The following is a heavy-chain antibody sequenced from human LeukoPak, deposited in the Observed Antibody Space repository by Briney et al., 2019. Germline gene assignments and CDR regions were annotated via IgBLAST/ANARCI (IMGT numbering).Heavy chain of an antibody. CDR3: ARDGLGYSYGY. J-gene: IGHJ4*02. Sequence: GGSLRLSCAASGFTFSRYWMHWVRQAPGKGLVWVSRVHSDGSSTYYADSVKGRFTISRDNAKNTLYLQMNSLRAEDTAVYYCARDGLGYSYGYWGQGTLVTVSS. CDR2: VHSDGSST. CDR1: GFTFSRYW. D-gene: IGHD5-18*01. V-gene: IGHV3-74*01.